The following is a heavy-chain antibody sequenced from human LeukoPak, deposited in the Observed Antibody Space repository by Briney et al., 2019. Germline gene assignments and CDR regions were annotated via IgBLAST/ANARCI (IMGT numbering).Heavy chain of an antibody. CDR1: GYTFSSYW. J-gene: IGHJ4*02. CDR3: ARIEGSTFDY. Sequence: GESLKICCKGSGYTFSSYWIGWVRQMPGKGLEWMGIIYPGDSERKYNPSLQGQVTISADKSISTAYLQWNSLKASDTAIYYCARIEGSTFDYWGQGTLVTVSS. CDR2: IYPGDSER. V-gene: IGHV5-51*01.